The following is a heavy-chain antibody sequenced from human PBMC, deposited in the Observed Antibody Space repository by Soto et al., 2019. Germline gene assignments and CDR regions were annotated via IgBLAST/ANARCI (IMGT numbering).Heavy chain of an antibody. J-gene: IGHJ5*02. D-gene: IGHD5-12*01. CDR1: GYTFTNFG. CDR3: ATSYDSGFDP. CDR2: ISPYNGNT. V-gene: IGHV1-18*04. Sequence: QVQLVQSGAEVKKPGASVKVSCKASGYTFTNFGIGWVRQAPGQGLEWMGWISPYNGNTNYAQKLEGRVTMTTDTTTSTAYMELRSLRSDDTAVYYCATSYDSGFDPWGQGTLVTVSS.